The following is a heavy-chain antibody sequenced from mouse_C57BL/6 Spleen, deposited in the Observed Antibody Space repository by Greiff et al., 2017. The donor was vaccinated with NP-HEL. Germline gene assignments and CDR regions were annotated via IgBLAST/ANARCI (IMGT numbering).Heavy chain of an antibody. V-gene: IGHV1-59*01. Sequence: VQLQQSGAELVRPGTSVKLSCKASGYTFTSYWMHWVKQRPGQGLEWIGVIDPSDSYTNYNQKFKGKATLTVDTSSSTAYMQLSSLTSEDSAVYYCARVGSSSWFAYWGQGTLVTVSA. CDR3: ARVGSSSWFAY. CDR1: GYTFTSYW. CDR2: IDPSDSYT. J-gene: IGHJ3*01. D-gene: IGHD1-1*01.